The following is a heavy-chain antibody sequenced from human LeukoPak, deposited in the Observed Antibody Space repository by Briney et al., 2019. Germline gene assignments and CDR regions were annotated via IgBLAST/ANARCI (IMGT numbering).Heavy chain of an antibody. V-gene: IGHV3-21*01. CDR1: GFTFSSYS. CDR3: ARDYYYDSSGYYCPFGY. J-gene: IGHJ4*02. Sequence: GGSLRLSCAASGFTFSSYSMNWVRQAPGKGLEWVSSISSSSSYIYYADSVKGRFTISRDNAKNSLYLQMNSLRAEDTAVYYCARDYYYDSSGYYCPFGYWGQGTLVTVSS. CDR2: ISSSSSYI. D-gene: IGHD3-22*01.